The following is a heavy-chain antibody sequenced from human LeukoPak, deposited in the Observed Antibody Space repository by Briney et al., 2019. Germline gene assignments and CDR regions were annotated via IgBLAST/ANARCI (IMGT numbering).Heavy chain of an antibody. CDR3: AKGPSGWYSAFDY. Sequence: GRSLRLSCAASGFTFSSYGMHWVRQAPGKGLEWVAVISYDGSNKYYADSVKGRFTISRDNSKNTLYLQMNSLRAEDTAVYYCAKGPSGWYSAFDYWGQGTLVTVSS. CDR1: GFTFSSYG. CDR2: ISYDGSNK. V-gene: IGHV3-30*18. D-gene: IGHD6-19*01. J-gene: IGHJ4*02.